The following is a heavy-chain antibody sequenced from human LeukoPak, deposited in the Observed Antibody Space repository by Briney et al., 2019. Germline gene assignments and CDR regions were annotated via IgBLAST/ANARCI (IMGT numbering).Heavy chain of an antibody. CDR2: IYYSGST. D-gene: IGHD1-1*01. CDR1: GGSISSYY. CDR3: ARVSRGETGTPRAFDI. J-gene: IGHJ3*02. V-gene: IGHV4-59*08. Sequence: PSETLSLTCTVSGGSISSYYWSWIRQPPGKGLEWIGYIYYSGSTNYNPSLKSRVTISVDTSKNQFSLKLSSVTAADTAVYYCARVSRGETGTPRAFDIWGQGTMVTVSS.